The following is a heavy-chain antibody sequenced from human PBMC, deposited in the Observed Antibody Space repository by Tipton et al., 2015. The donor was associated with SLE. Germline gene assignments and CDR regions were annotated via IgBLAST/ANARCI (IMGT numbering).Heavy chain of an antibody. J-gene: IGHJ4*02. CDR1: GFTFTDYE. V-gene: IGHV3-48*03. Sequence: GSLRLSCVVSGFTFTDYEMNWVRQSPGRGLEWVAYINYYGTDIRYTDSVKGRFTISRDNAKNSLYLQMNSLRVDDSAVYYRARDHGFTSSFYEDFWGQGTRVTVSS. CDR3: ARDHGFTSSFYEDF. D-gene: IGHD3-16*02. CDR2: INYYGTDI.